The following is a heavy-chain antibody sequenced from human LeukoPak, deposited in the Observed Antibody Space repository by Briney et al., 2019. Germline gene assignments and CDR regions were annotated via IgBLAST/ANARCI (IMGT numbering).Heavy chain of an antibody. CDR2: FDPEDGET. V-gene: IGHV1-24*01. D-gene: IGHD6-19*01. J-gene: IGHJ4*02. CDR3: ATEFAAVAGNVY. CDR1: GYTLTELS. Sequence: ASVKVSCKVSGYTLTELSMHWVRQAPGKGLEWMGGFDPEDGETIYAQKFQGRVTMTEDTSTDTACMELSSLRSEDTAVYYCATEFAAVAGNVYWGQGTLVTVSS.